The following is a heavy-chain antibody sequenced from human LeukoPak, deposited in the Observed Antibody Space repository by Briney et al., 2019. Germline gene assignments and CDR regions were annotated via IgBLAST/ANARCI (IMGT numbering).Heavy chain of an antibody. Sequence: PSETLSLTCAVSGASISSTNWWSWVRQPPGKGLEWIGEIYHSGTTYYSPSLKSRVTISIDKSKNQISLKVSSVTAADTAVYYCASNYGDYLFDYWGQGTLVTVSS. V-gene: IGHV4-4*02. CDR2: IYHSGTT. CDR1: GASISSTNW. D-gene: IGHD4-17*01. CDR3: ASNYGDYLFDY. J-gene: IGHJ4*02.